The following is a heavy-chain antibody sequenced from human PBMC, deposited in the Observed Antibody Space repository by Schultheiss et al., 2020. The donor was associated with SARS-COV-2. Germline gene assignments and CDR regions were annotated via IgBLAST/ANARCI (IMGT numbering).Heavy chain of an antibody. CDR2: ISGSGGTT. CDR3: ARDLEGYSGYEFSSY. V-gene: IGHV3-23*01. D-gene: IGHD5-12*01. Sequence: GESLKISCAASGFKFRNAWMSWVRQAPGKGLEWGSAISGSGGTTYYPYTVNGRFTISRDNSKITLYLQMNSLRAEDTAVYYCARDLEGYSGYEFSSYWGQGTLVTGSS. J-gene: IGHJ4*02. CDR1: GFKFRNAW.